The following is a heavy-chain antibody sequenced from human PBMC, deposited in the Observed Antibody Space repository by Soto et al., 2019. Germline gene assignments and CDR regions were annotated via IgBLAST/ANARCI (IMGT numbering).Heavy chain of an antibody. Sequence: GESLKISCKGSGYSFTIYWIGWVRQMPWKGLEWMGIIYPGDSDTRYSPSFQGQVTISADKSISTAYLQWSSLKASDTAMYYCARQVTYGDYVGYYFDYWGQGTLVTVSS. CDR1: GYSFTIYW. CDR3: ARQVTYGDYVGYYFDY. V-gene: IGHV5-51*01. D-gene: IGHD4-17*01. J-gene: IGHJ4*02. CDR2: IYPGDSDT.